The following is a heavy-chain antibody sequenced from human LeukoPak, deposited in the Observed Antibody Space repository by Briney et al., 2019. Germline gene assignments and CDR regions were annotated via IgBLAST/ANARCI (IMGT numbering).Heavy chain of an antibody. J-gene: IGHJ2*01. CDR2: IYSGGTT. V-gene: IGHV3-66*01. Sequence: GGSLRLSCAASGFTFSSYAMSWVRQAPGKGLEWVSVIYSGGTTYYADSVKGRFTISRDNSKNTLYLQMNSLRAEDTAVYYCAIRQGYWYFDVWGRGTLVTVSS. CDR3: AIRQGYWYFDV. CDR1: GFTFSSYA.